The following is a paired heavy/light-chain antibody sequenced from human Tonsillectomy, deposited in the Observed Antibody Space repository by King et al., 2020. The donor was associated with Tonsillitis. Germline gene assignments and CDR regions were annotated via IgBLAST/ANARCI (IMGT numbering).Heavy chain of an antibody. D-gene: IGHD2-15*01. CDR1: GFTFGDYA. Sequence: EVQLVESGGDLVKPGRSLRLSCTASGFTFGDYAMTWLRQAPGKGLEWVGFIRSKAYGGTIEYAASVKGRFTISRDDSKSIAYLQMNSLKSEDTAVYYCTRDRYCSGVSCKPNAFDIWGQGTMVTVSS. CDR3: TRDRYCSGVSCKPNAFDI. V-gene: IGHV3-49*05. J-gene: IGHJ3*02. CDR2: IRSKAYGGTI.
Light chain of an antibody. CDR1: SSDVGGYNY. J-gene: IGLJ3*02. V-gene: IGLV2-14*01. CDR3: SSYTSRTTVA. CDR2: DVV. Sequence: QSALTQPASVSGSPGQSITISCTGTSSDVGGYNYVSWYQQHPGKAPKLMIYDVVNRPSGVSNRFSGSKSGNTASLTISGLQAEDEADYYCSSYTSRTTVAFGGGTKLTVL.